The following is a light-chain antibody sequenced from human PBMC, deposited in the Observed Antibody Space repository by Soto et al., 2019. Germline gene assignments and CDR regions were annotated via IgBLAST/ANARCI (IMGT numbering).Light chain of an antibody. CDR2: EVS. V-gene: IGLV2-14*01. J-gene: IGLJ1*01. Sequence: LTQPASVSGSPGQSITISCTGSSNDVGGYNYVSWYQQHPGQAPKLIIYEVSDRPSGVSPRFSGSKSGNTASLTISGLQVEDEADYFCTSYTSTIPYVFGSGTKV. CDR3: TSYTSTIPYV. CDR1: SNDVGGYNY.